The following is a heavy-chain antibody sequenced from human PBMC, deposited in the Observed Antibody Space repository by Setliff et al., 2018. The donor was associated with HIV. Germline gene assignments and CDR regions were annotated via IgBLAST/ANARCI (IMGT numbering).Heavy chain of an antibody. Sequence: SSETLSLTCAVYGGSFSGYYWSWIRQPPGKGLEWIGEINHSGSTNYNPSLKSRVTISVDTSKNQFSLELISVTAADTAVYYCARGPGTTSIDYWAQGTLVTVSS. CDR1: GGSFSGYY. CDR2: INHSGST. D-gene: IGHD1-26*01. J-gene: IGHJ4*02. V-gene: IGHV4-34*01. CDR3: ARGPGTTSIDY.